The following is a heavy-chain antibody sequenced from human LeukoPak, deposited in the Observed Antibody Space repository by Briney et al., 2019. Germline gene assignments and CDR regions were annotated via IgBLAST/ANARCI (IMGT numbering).Heavy chain of an antibody. Sequence: SETLSLTCTVSGGSVSSYYWSWIRQSPGKGLEWIGYIHHSGGTNYNPSLKSRAAISVETSKNQFSLKLRSVTAADTAVYYCARDGAGGVDIVAHTFDYWGQGTLVTVSS. J-gene: IGHJ4*02. CDR2: IHHSGGT. CDR1: GGSVSSYY. CDR3: ARDGAGGVDIVAHTFDY. D-gene: IGHD5-12*01. V-gene: IGHV4-59*02.